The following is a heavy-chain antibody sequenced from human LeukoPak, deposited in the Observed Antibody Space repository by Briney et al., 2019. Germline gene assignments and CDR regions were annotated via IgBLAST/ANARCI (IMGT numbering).Heavy chain of an antibody. CDR3: ARLPTTVTTLTNFHYYYMDV. CDR1: GYSFTSYW. V-gene: IGHV5-51*01. J-gene: IGHJ6*03. D-gene: IGHD4-11*01. CDR2: IYPGDSDT. Sequence: GESLKISCKGSGYSFTSYWIVWVRQMPGKGLEWMGIIYPGDSDTRYSPSFQGQVTISADKSISTAYLQWSSLKASDTAIYYCARLPTTVTTLTNFHYYYMDVWGKGTTVTVSS.